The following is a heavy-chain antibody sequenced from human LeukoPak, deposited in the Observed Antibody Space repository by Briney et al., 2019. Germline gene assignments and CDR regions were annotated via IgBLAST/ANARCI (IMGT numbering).Heavy chain of an antibody. J-gene: IGHJ4*02. D-gene: IGHD6-13*01. Sequence: GGSLRLSCAASGFTFSTYSMNWVRQAPGKGLERFSYISSGSSTIYYADSVKGRFTISRDNAKNSLYLQMNSLRDEDTAVYYCARSRSVDYWGQGTLVTVSS. V-gene: IGHV3-48*02. CDR2: ISSGSSTI. CDR3: ARSRSVDY. CDR1: GFTFSTYS.